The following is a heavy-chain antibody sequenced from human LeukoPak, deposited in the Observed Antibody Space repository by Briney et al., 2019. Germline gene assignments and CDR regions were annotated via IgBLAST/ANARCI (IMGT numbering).Heavy chain of an antibody. CDR1: GFTFSDYY. J-gene: IGHJ4*02. CDR2: ISSSSSYT. CDR3: ARGTVAGIVDY. D-gene: IGHD6-19*01. Sequence: AGGSLRLSCAASGFTFSDYYMSWIRQAPGKGLEWVSYISSSSSYTNYADSVKGRFTISRDNAKNSLYLQMSSLRAEDTAVYYCARGTVAGIVDYWGQGTLVTVSS. V-gene: IGHV3-11*05.